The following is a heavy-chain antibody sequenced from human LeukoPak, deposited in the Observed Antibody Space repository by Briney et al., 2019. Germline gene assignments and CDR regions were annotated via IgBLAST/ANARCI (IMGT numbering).Heavy chain of an antibody. D-gene: IGHD6-19*01. CDR3: ARCRYSSGADAFDI. J-gene: IGHJ3*02. CDR1: GGSISSYY. CDR2: IFTTGGA. Sequence: PSETLSLTCTVSGGSISSYYWSWIRQPAGKGLEWIGRIFTTGGANYNPSLKSRVTMSLDTSKNLFSLKLSSVTAADTAVYYCARCRYSSGADAFDIWGQGTMVTVSS. V-gene: IGHV4-4*07.